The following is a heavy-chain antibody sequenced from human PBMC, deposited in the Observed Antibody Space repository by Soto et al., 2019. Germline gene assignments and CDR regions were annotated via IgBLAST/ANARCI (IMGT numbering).Heavy chain of an antibody. CDR2: IYYSGST. D-gene: IGHD3-9*01. CDR3: ARAGILTLDY. CDR1: GGSISSYY. J-gene: IGHJ4*02. V-gene: IGHV4-59*01. Sequence: PSETLSLTCTVSGGSISSYYWSWIRQPPGKGLEWIGYIYYSGSTYYNPSLKSRVSISVDTSKNQFSLKLSSVTAADTAVYYCARAGILTLDYWGQGTLVTVSS.